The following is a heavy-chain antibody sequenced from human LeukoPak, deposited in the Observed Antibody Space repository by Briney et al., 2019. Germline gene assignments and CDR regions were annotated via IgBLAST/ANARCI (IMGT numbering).Heavy chain of an antibody. Sequence: SQTLSLTCTVSGGSISSGSYYWSWIRQPAGKGLEWIGRIYTSGSTNYNPSLKSRVTISVDTSKNQFSLKLSSVTAADTAVYYCARSPYYYYMDVWGKGTTVTISS. CDR3: ARSPYYYYMDV. J-gene: IGHJ6*03. V-gene: IGHV4-61*02. CDR1: GGSISSGSYY. CDR2: IYTSGST.